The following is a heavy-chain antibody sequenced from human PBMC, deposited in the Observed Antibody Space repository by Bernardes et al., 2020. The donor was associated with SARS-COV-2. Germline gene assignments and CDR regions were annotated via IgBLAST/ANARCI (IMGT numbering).Heavy chain of an antibody. Sequence: SETLSLTCTLSTGSVSGGGYYWSWIRQSPQTGLEWIGFVSHTGSTDYNPSLKSRATITADTSKNQISLKLTTVPAADTAMYYCAGTMAYNWLFHFDKWGPGTLVTVSA. D-gene: IGHD1-20*01. CDR1: TGSVSGGGYY. J-gene: IGHJ4*02. CDR2: VSHTGST. CDR3: AGTMAYNWLFHFDK. V-gene: IGHV4-31*03.